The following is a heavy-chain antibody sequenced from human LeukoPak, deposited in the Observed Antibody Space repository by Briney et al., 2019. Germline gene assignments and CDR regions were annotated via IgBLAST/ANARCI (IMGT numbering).Heavy chain of an antibody. CDR2: INSDGSTT. J-gene: IGHJ6*02. CDR1: GFTFSDYW. Sequence: GGSLRLSCAASGFTFSDYWMHWVRQAPGKGLVWVSRINSDGSTTNYADSVKGRFTISRDNAKNTLFLQMNSLRAEDTAVYYCASLQNVPSYYYYYVMDVWGQGTTVTVSS. V-gene: IGHV3-74*01. CDR3: ASLQNVPSYYYYYVMDV. D-gene: IGHD2/OR15-2a*01.